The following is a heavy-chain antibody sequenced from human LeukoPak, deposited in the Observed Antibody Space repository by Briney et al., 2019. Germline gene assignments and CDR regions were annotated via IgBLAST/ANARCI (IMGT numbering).Heavy chain of an antibody. D-gene: IGHD2-2*01. Sequence: GGSLRLSCAASGFTFSSYAMHWVRQAPGKGLEWVAVISYDGSNKYYADSVKGRFTISRDNSKNTLYLQMNSLRAEDTAVYYCARDRRDIVVVPDQTLDYWSQGTLVTVSS. CDR2: ISYDGSNK. J-gene: IGHJ4*02. CDR3: ARDRRDIVVVPDQTLDY. V-gene: IGHV3-30-3*01. CDR1: GFTFSSYA.